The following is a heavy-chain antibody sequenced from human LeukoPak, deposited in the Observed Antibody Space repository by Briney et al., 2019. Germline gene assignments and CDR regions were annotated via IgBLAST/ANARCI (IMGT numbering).Heavy chain of an antibody. V-gene: IGHV4-59*01. D-gene: IGHD3-10*01. J-gene: IGHJ3*02. CDR1: GGSISSYY. Sequence: SETLSLTCTVSGGSISSYYWSWVRQPPGKGLEGMGDIYYSWSTNYNPSLQRRGTISVDTSKNQFSLKLSSVTAADTAVYYCARAAPWFGEFDAFDIWGQGTMVTVSS. CDR2: IYYSWST. CDR3: ARAAPWFGEFDAFDI.